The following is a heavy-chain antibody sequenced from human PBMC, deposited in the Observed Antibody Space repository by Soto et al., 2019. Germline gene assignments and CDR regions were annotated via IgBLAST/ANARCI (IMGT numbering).Heavy chain of an antibody. Sequence: QVQLVQSVAEVKKPGASVKVSCKASGYTFTGYYMHWVRQAPGQGREWMGWINPNSGGTNYAQKFQGWVTMTRDTSISTAYMELSRLRSDDTAVYYCARGGPRTKCGRGWHPYYCDGMDVWGQGTTVTVSS. CDR2: INPNSGGT. V-gene: IGHV1-2*04. D-gene: IGHD6-19*01. CDR3: ARGGPRTKCGRGWHPYYCDGMDV. J-gene: IGHJ6*02. CDR1: GYTFTGYY.